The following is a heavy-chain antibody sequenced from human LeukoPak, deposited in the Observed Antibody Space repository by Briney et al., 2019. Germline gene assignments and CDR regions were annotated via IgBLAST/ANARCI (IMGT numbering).Heavy chain of an antibody. CDR3: AKDAYYYDSSGYPLGAFDI. CDR2: ISGSGGST. V-gene: IGHV3-23*01. J-gene: IGHJ3*02. Sequence: GGSLRLSCAASGFTFSSYAMSWLRQAPGKGLEWVSAISGSGGSTYYADSVKGRFTISRDNSKNTLYLQMNSLRAEDTAVYYCAKDAYYYDSSGYPLGAFDIWGQGTMVTVSS. D-gene: IGHD3-22*01. CDR1: GFTFSSYA.